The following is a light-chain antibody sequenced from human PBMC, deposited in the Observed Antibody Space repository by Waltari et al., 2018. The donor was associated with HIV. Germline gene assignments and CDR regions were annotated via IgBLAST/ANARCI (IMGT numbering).Light chain of an antibody. V-gene: IGLV1-51*01. Sequence: QSVLTQPPSVSTAPGQQATISCSGSSSNLGTNPVSWYQQCPGRVPNLLIYDATRRPSGIPDRFAGSKSGTSATLDITGLQTGDEADYYCGAWDNRLRSVVFGGGTKLAVL. CDR1: SSNLGTNP. CDR2: DAT. CDR3: GAWDNRLRSVV. J-gene: IGLJ3*02.